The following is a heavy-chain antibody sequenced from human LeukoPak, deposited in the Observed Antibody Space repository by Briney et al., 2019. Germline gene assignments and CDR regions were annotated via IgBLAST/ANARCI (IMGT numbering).Heavy chain of an antibody. D-gene: IGHD3-22*01. CDR2: ISGSGGTT. V-gene: IGHV3-23*01. Sequence: GGSLRLSCATSALTFSSYAMSWVRQAPGKGLEWVSTISGSGGTTYYADSVKGQVTISRDNSKNTLYLQMKSLRAEDTAVYYCARGGSSGFYNHFDSWGQGTLVTVSS. J-gene: IGHJ4*02. CDR1: ALTFSSYA. CDR3: ARGGSSGFYNHFDS.